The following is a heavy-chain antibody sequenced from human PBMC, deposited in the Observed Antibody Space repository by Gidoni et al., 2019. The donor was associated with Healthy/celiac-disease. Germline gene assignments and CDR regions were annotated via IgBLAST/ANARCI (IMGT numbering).Heavy chain of an antibody. Sequence: EVQLVESGGGLIQPGGSLRLSCAASGFTVSRNYMSWVRQAPGKGLEWVSVIYSGGSTYYADSVKGRFTISRDNSKNTLYLQMNSLRAEDTAVYYCARDQRIAAAGLWFDPWGQGTLVTVSS. D-gene: IGHD6-13*01. CDR3: ARDQRIAAAGLWFDP. CDR1: GFTVSRNY. CDR2: IYSGGST. J-gene: IGHJ5*02. V-gene: IGHV3-53*01.